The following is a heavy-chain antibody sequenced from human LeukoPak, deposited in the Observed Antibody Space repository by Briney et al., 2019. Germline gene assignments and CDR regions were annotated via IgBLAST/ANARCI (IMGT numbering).Heavy chain of an antibody. CDR1: GYSIKSGYY. CDR2: THHSGNT. J-gene: IGHJ4*02. D-gene: IGHD3-10*01. V-gene: IGHV4-38-2*02. CDR3: AREVGYASGSYF. Sequence: PSETLSLTCSVSGYSIKSGYYWGWVRQPPGKGLEWIGSTHHSGNTYYNPSLKSRVTMSVDTSKNQFSLEMTSMTAADTAVYYCAREVGYASGSYFWGQGILVTVSS.